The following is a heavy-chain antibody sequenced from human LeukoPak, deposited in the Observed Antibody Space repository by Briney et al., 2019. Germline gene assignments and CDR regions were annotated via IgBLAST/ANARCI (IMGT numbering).Heavy chain of an antibody. CDR3: AKLLETATTYDS. V-gene: IGHV3-7*01. D-gene: IGHD5-24*01. CDR1: GFTFSGNW. CDR2: INPDGSQK. Sequence: GGSLTLSCAASGFTFSGNWMSWVRQAPGKGLEWVASINPDGSQKLYVDSVKGRLTISRDNTKSSLYLQMNSLGAEDTAMYYCAKLLETATTYDSWGQGTRVTVSS. J-gene: IGHJ4*02.